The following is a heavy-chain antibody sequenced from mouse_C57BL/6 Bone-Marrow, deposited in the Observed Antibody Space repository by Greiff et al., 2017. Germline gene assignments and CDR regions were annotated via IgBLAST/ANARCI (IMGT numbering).Heavy chain of an antibody. CDR2: LAPNSGGT. Sequence: VQLQQPGAELVQPWASVKLSCKASGYTFTSYWMHWVKQRPRRGLEWIGRLAPNSGGTKYTEQFKSKATLTVDTPSSPAYMQLSSLTSEDSAVYYCARGGDYAAWFAYWGRGTLVTVSA. CDR3: ARGGDYAAWFAY. CDR1: GYTFTSYW. V-gene: IGHV1-72*01. D-gene: IGHD2-4*01. J-gene: IGHJ3*01.